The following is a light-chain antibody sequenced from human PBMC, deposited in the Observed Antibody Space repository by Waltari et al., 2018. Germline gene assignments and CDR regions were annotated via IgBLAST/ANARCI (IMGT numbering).Light chain of an antibody. CDR1: SSNIGTNT. J-gene: IGLJ3*02. Sequence: QSVLTQPPSTSGTPGQTVTISCSGSSSNIGTNTVTWYQQFPGTAPKVLVFANYHRPSGVPTRFSASKSGTSASLVISGLQSEDEGDYFCAAWDDSLIGRVFGGGTTLTVL. V-gene: IGLV1-44*01. CDR2: ANY. CDR3: AAWDDSLIGRV.